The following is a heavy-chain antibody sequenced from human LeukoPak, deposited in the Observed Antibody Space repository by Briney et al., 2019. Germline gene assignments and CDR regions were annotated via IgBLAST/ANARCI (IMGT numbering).Heavy chain of an antibody. J-gene: IGHJ4*02. CDR3: AKRTVAGYYFDY. CDR1: GFTFSSYA. V-gene: IGHV3-23*01. D-gene: IGHD6-19*01. CDR2: ISGSGDST. Sequence: GGSLRLSCAASGFTFSSYAMSWVRQAPGKGLEWVSAISGSGDSTFYADSVKGRFTISRDNSKNTLYLQMNSLRAEDTAVYYCAKRTVAGYYFDYWGQGTLVTVSS.